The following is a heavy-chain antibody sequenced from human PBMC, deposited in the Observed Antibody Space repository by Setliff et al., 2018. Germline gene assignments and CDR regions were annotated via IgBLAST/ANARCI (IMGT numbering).Heavy chain of an antibody. J-gene: IGHJ6*02. V-gene: IGHV4-39*07. Sequence: KPSETLSLTCTVSGGSISSSSYYWGWIRQPPGKGLEWIGSIYYSGSTYYNPSLKSRVTISVDTSKNQFSLKLSSVTAADTAVYYCARDRQYCSSPTCYSSYFYYYGMDVWGQGTTVTVSS. D-gene: IGHD2-2*02. CDR2: IYYSGST. CDR1: GGSISSSSYY. CDR3: ARDRQYCSSPTCYSSYFYYYGMDV.